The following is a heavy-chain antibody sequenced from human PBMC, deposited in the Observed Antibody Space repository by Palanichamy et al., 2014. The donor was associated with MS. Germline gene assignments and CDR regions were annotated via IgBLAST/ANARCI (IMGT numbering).Heavy chain of an antibody. V-gene: IGHV3-23*01. Sequence: EVQLLESGGGLVQPGGSLRLSCAASGFTFSSYAMSWVRQAPGKGLEWVSVIGGSGNNIYYRDSVKGRFTISRDNSKNTLYLQINSLRAEDTAVYYCAKDLVWTIFGVPATNYLDVWGKGTTVTVSS. CDR1: GFTFSSYA. D-gene: IGHD3-3*01. J-gene: IGHJ6*03. CDR3: AKDLVWTIFGVPATNYLDV. CDR2: IGGSGNNI.